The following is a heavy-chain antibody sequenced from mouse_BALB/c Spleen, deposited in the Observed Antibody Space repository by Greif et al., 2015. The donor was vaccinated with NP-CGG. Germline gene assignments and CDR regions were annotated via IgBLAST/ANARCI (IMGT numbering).Heavy chain of an antibody. J-gene: IGHJ2*01. Sequence: EVQGVESGGGLVQPGGSLRLSCATSGFTFTDYYMSWVRQPPGKALEWLGFIRNKANGYTAEYSASVKGRFTISRDNSQSILYLQMNTLRAEDSATYYCARAYDYDGYFDYWGQGTTLTVSS. D-gene: IGHD2-4*01. CDR3: ARAYDYDGYFDY. CDR2: IRNKANGYTA. V-gene: IGHV7-3*02. CDR1: GFTFTDYY.